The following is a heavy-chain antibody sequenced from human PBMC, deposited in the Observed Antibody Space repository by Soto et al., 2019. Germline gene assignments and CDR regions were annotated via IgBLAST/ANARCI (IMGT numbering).Heavy chain of an antibody. D-gene: IGHD2-21*01. CDR2: ISSSSSYI. CDR3: ARVERAYCGGDCYDY. CDR1: GFTFSSYS. J-gene: IGHJ4*02. V-gene: IGHV3-21*01. Sequence: EVQLVESGGGLVKPGGSLRLSCAXSGFTFSSYSMNWVRQAPGKGLEWVSSISSSSSYIYYADSVKGRFTISRDNAKNSLYLQMNSLRAEDTAVYYCARVERAYCGGDCYDYWGQGTLVTVSS.